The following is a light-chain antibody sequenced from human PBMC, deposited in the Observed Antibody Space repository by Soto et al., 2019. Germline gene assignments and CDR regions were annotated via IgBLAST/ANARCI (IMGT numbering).Light chain of an antibody. CDR3: SSYTSSSTL. V-gene: IGLV2-14*01. Sequence: QSVLTQPASVSGSPGQSSTISCTGTSSDVGGYNYVSWYQQHPGKAPKLMIYDVSNRPSGVSNRFSGSKSGNTASLTISGLQAEDEADYYCSSYTSSSTLFGGGTKLNVL. J-gene: IGLJ2*01. CDR1: SSDVGGYNY. CDR2: DVS.